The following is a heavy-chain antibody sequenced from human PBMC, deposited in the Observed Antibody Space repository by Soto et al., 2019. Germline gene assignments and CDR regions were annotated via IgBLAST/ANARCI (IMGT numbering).Heavy chain of an antibody. V-gene: IGHV4-59*01. D-gene: IGHD6-19*01. CDR1: GGSISNYY. CDR2: IYYTGST. CDR3: ARGGHWLDY. Sequence: QVQLQESGPGLVKPSETLSLTCTVSGGSISNYYWSWIRQPPGKGLEWIGYIYYTGSTNYNPSLKSRVTISVDTSENQFSLRLSSVTAADTAIYCARGGHWLDYWGQGTLVTVSS. J-gene: IGHJ4*02.